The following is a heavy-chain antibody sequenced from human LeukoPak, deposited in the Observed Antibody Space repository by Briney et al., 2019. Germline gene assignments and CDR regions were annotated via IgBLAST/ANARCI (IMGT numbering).Heavy chain of an antibody. Sequence: SETLSLTCTVSGGSISSDIFYWSWIRQPAWNGLASIGSIYASGSTTYNSSLKSRVAISIDTSKNQFSLQLTSVTAADTAVYYCAGTRRYCSGGSCYNWFDPWGQGTLVTVSS. CDR2: IYASGST. V-gene: IGHV4-61*02. D-gene: IGHD2-15*01. CDR3: AGTRRYCSGGSCYNWFDP. CDR1: GGSISSDIFY. J-gene: IGHJ5*02.